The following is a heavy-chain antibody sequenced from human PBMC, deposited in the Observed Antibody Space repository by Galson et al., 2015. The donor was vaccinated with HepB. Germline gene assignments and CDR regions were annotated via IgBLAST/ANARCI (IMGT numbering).Heavy chain of an antibody. V-gene: IGHV3-15*01. D-gene: IGHD2-21*02. CDR3: TTDLRWAHGDGSGGY. CDR2: IIRNANGGSI. CDR1: GFTFTNAW. J-gene: IGHJ4*02. Sequence: SLRLSCAASGFTFTNAWMNWVRQAPGKGLEWVGRIIRNANGGSIDDAVPVKGRVTISRDDSKNTLYLQMNSLKTEGTAVYNCTTDLRWAHGDGSGGYWGQGTLVTVSS.